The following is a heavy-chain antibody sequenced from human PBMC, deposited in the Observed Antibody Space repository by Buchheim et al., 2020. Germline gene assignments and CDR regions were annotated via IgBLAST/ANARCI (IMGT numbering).Heavy chain of an antibody. D-gene: IGHD2-21*02. V-gene: IGHV3-21*01. CDR1: GFTFSSYS. J-gene: IGHJ5*02. CDR2: ISSSSSYI. Sequence: EVQLVESGGGLVKPGGSLRLSCAASGFTFSSYSMNWVRQAPGKGLEWVSSISSSSSYIDDADSVKGRFNISRDNAKNSLYLQMNSLRAEDTAVYYCASMGIGDWRRFDPWGQGTL. CDR3: ASMGIGDWRRFDP.